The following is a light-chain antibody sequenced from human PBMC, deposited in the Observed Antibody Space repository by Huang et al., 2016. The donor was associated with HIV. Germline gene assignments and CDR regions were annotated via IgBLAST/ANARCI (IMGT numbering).Light chain of an antibody. CDR1: QTLLYSLDNKNY. V-gene: IGKV4-1*01. CDR3: QQYYSEPPF. Sequence: DIVMTQSPDSLAVSLGERATINCKSSQTLLYSLDNKNYLAWYQQKPGQPPRLLISWASTRASGVADRFSGSGSGTDFTLTISTLEAEDAAVYYCQQYYSEPPFFGGGTKVEIK. J-gene: IGKJ4*01. CDR2: WAS.